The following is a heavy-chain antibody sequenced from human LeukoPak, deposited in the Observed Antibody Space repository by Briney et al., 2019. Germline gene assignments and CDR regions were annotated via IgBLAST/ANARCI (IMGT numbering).Heavy chain of an antibody. Sequence: PSETLSLTCTVSGGSISSYYWGWIRQPPGKGLEWIGYIYYSGSTNYNPSLKSRVTISVDTSKNQFSLKLSSVTAADTAVYYCARRLGGPYCSGGSCYSDDAFDIWGQGTMVTVSS. V-gene: IGHV4-59*01. CDR1: GGSISSYY. CDR2: IYYSGST. J-gene: IGHJ3*02. D-gene: IGHD2-15*01. CDR3: ARRLGGPYCSGGSCYSDDAFDI.